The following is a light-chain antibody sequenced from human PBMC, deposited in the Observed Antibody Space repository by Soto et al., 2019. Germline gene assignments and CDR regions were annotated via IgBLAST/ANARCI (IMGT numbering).Light chain of an antibody. CDR1: SSDIGGYNY. CDR2: DVS. Sequence: QSALTQPASVSGSPGQSITISCTGTSSDIGGYNYVSWYQQHPGKVPKLMIHDVSNRPAGVSNRFSGSKSGTTASLTISGLQAEDEDDYYCNSYTSSNTDVFGTGTKLTVL. CDR3: NSYTSSNTDV. V-gene: IGLV2-14*01. J-gene: IGLJ1*01.